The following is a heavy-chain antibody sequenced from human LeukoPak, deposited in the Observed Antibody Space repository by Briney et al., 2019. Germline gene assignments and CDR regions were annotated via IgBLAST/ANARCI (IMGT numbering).Heavy chain of an antibody. Sequence: PGTSLRLSCVVSGFTFSDYNMHWVRQAPGKGLEWVTIISYDGTKKYYADSVKGRFTISRDNAKNSLYLQMNSLRAEDTAVYYCARSGPTIWGQGTLVTVSS. CDR1: GFTFSDYN. J-gene: IGHJ4*02. CDR2: ISYDGTKK. D-gene: IGHD5-12*01. V-gene: IGHV3-30*03. CDR3: ARSGPTI.